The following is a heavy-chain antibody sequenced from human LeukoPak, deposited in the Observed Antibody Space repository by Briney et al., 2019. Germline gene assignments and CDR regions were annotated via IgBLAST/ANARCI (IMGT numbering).Heavy chain of an antibody. D-gene: IGHD2-15*01. CDR3: VQHCPYPPRYWLNP. Sequence: PSETLSLTCSVSGGSIDSRIYFWGCIRQFPGKGLEWIGNIHYNESTYYNPSLQNRVTMSVDTSNNRFSLSLTSVTAADTAIYYCVQHCPYPPRYWLNPWGQGTLVTVSS. J-gene: IGHJ5*02. CDR2: IHYNEST. CDR1: GGSIDSRIYF. V-gene: IGHV4-39*02.